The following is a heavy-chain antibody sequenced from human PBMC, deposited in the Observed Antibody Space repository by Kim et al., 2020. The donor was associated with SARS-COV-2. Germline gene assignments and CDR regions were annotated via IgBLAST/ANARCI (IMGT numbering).Heavy chain of an antibody. CDR2: INHSGST. J-gene: IGHJ6*01. CDR3: ARGELELRSGYYYYYGMD. CDR1: GGSFSGYY. D-gene: IGHD1-7*01. Sequence: SETLSLTCAVYGGSFSGYYWSWIRQPPGKGLEWIGEINHSGSTNYNPSLKSRVTISVDTSKNQFSLKLSSVTAADTAVYYCARGELELRSGYYYYYGMD. V-gene: IGHV4-34*01.